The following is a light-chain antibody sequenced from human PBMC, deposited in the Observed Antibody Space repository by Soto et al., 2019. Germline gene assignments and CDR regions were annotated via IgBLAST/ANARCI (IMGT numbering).Light chain of an antibody. CDR2: GVS. V-gene: IGKV3-20*01. J-gene: IGKJ1*01. Sequence: EIVLTQSPGTLSLSPGERATLSCRASQSVSKTYLAWYQQKPGQAPRLLMFGVSSRATGIPDRFSGSGSGTDFTLTISRLEPGDVAVYYCQQYCTLPWTFGQGTKVEIK. CDR1: QSVSKTY. CDR3: QQYCTLPWT.